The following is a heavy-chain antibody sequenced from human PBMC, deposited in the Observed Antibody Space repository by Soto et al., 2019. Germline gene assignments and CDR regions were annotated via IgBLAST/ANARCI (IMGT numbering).Heavy chain of an antibody. J-gene: IGHJ4*02. V-gene: IGHV4-38-2*02. Sequence: PSETLSLTCTVSGHPISSGFYYWGWIRQPPGKRLEWIGSIYHSGSTYYNPSLKSRVTISVDTSKNQLSLKLSSVTAADTAMYYCARYGYSASARFFDYWGQGSLVTVSS. CDR1: GHPISSGFYY. CDR2: IYHSGST. CDR3: ARYGYSASARFFDY. D-gene: IGHD5-12*01.